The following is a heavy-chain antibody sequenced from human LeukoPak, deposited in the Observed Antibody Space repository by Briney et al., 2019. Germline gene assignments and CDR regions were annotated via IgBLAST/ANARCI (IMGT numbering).Heavy chain of an antibody. CDR2: ISSSGSTI. CDR3: ANLRITIFGVVSPFDY. CDR1: GFTFSSYE. D-gene: IGHD3-3*01. V-gene: IGHV3-48*03. J-gene: IGHJ4*02. Sequence: GGSLRLSCAASGFTFSSYEMNWVRQAPGKGLEWVSYISSSGSTIYYADSVKGRFTISRDNAKNSLYLQMNSLRAEDTAVYYCANLRITIFGVVSPFDYWGQGTLVTVSS.